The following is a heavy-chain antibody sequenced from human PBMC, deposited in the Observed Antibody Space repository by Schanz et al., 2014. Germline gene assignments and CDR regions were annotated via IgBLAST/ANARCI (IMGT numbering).Heavy chain of an antibody. Sequence: QVHLEQSGPEVKKPGASVKVSCKASGYTFTSYYMHWVRQAPGQGLEWMGKINPSSGTTRIAQNFQGRLTVTRDTSTSTVNMELSSLRSEDTAVYYCARGGFFDSTSFDSWGQGTLVTVSS. CDR2: INPSSGTT. CDR3: ARGGFFDSTSFDS. V-gene: IGHV1-46*03. D-gene: IGHD2-2*01. J-gene: IGHJ4*02. CDR1: GYTFTSYY.